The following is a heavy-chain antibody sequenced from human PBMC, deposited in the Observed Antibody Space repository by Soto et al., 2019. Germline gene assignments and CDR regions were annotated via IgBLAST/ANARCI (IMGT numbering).Heavy chain of an antibody. V-gene: IGHV4-31*03. CDR3: ARVGDYGDYDRYYYYGMDV. D-gene: IGHD4-17*01. CDR2: IYYSGST. J-gene: IGHJ6*02. Sequence: PSETLSLTCTVSGGSISSGGYYWSWIRQHPGKGLEWIGYIYYSGSTYYNPSLKSRVTISVDTSKNQFSLKLSSVTAADTAVYYCARVGDYGDYDRYYYYGMDVWGQGTTVTVSS. CDR1: GGSISSGGYY.